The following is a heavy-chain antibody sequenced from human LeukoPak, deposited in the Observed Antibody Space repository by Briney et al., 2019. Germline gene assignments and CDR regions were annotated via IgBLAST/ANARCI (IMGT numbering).Heavy chain of an antibody. CDR1: GFTVSDHY. J-gene: IGHJ4*02. D-gene: IGHD1-26*01. CDR2: ITASGTAM. CDR3: AGSGSYRFDY. Sequence: KTGGSLRLSCVASGFTVSDHYIDWVRQAPGKGLEWVSHITASGTAMFYADSVKGRFTISRDNAKNSLYLQMNSLRDEDTAVYYCAGSGSYRFDYWGQGTLVTVSS. V-gene: IGHV3-11*04.